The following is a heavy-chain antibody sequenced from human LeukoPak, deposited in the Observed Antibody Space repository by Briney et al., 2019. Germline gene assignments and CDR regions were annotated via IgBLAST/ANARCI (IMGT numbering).Heavy chain of an antibody. Sequence: GGSLRLSCAASGFTFSNYAMSWVRQAPGKGLEWVANIKQDGSEKYYVDSVKGRFTISRDNAKNSLYLQMNSLRAEDTAVYYCVGPGDYWGQGTLVTVSS. CDR2: IKQDGSEK. CDR1: GFTFSNYA. J-gene: IGHJ4*02. CDR3: VGPGDY. V-gene: IGHV3-7*01.